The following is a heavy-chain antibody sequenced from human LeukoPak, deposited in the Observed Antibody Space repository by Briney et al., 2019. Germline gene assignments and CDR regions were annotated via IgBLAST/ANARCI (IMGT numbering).Heavy chain of an antibody. V-gene: IGHV3-23*01. CDR2: ISGSGTNT. D-gene: IGHD6-13*01. J-gene: IGHJ4*02. CDR1: GFTFSSFA. Sequence: GGSLRLSCAASGFTFSSFALSWVRQAPGKGLEWVSAISGSGTNTYYADSVKGRSTISRDNSENTLYMQVNSLKAEDTAIYFCARGKAAIGSRTAFDYWGQGTLVTVSS. CDR3: ARGKAAIGSRTAFDY.